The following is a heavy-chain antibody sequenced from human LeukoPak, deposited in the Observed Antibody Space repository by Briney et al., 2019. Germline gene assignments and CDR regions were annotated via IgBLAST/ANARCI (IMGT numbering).Heavy chain of an antibody. CDR3: ARGRDGYNFLNRGEYYYFDY. CDR2: FYTSGST. D-gene: IGHD5-24*01. V-gene: IGHV4-61*02. Sequence: SETLSLTCTVSGNSISSGDNYWSWIRQPAVKGLEWIGRFYTSGSTNYNPSLKSRVTISVDTSKNQFSLKLSSVTAADTAVYYCARGRDGYNFLNRGEYYYFDYWGQGTLVTVSS. CDR1: GNSISSGDNY. J-gene: IGHJ4*02.